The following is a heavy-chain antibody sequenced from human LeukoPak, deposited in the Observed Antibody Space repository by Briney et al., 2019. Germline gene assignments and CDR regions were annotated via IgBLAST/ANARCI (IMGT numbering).Heavy chain of an antibody. D-gene: IGHD1-26*01. J-gene: IGHJ4*02. V-gene: IGHV4-38-2*02. CDR3: AVSKGGYSGSYYGY. Sequence: SETLSLTCSVSAYSISSDHSWGWIRQPPGKGLEWIANIYHSGSTYYNPSLKSRATVSVDTSKNQFSLKLSSVTAADTAVYYCAVSKGGYSGSYYGYWGQGTLVTVSS. CDR1: AYSISSDHS. CDR2: IYHSGST.